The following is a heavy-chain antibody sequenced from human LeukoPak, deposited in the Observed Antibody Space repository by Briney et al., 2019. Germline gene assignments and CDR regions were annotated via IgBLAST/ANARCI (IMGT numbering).Heavy chain of an antibody. CDR3: AREDGYNFRVIDY. Sequence: SETXSLTCTVSGVSISSYYXXXXXQPPGKXXXXIGYVXXXGSTNYNPSLXXXXXISVDTPKNQFSLNLSSVTATDTAVYYCAREDGYNFRVIDYWGQGTLVTVSS. D-gene: IGHD5-24*01. CDR1: GVSISSYY. V-gene: IGHV4-59*01. CDR2: VXXXGST. J-gene: IGHJ4*02.